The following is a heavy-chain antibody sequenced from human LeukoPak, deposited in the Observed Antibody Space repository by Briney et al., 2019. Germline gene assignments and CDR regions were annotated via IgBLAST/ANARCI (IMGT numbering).Heavy chain of an antibody. J-gene: IGHJ4*02. CDR2: IIPIFGIA. V-gene: IGHV1-69*04. CDR1: GGTFSSYA. Sequence: GSSLKVSCKASGGTFSSYAISWVRQAPGQGLEWMGRIIPIFGIANYAQKFQGRVTITADKSTSTAYMELSSLRSEDTAVYCCAGDCCGDCYSGDYWGQGTLVTVSS. CDR3: AGDCCGDCYSGDY. D-gene: IGHD2-21*02.